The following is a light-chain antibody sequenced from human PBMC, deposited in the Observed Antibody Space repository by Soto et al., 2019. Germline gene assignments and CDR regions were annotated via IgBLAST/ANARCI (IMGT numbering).Light chain of an antibody. Sequence: QSALTQPTSASGSPGQSVTISCTGTSSDVGGFNYVSWYQQHPGKVPKLMIYEVSKRPSGVPDRFSGSKSGNTASLTVSGLQAEDDADYYCSSYVGTNNTVLFGGGTKLTVL. CDR3: SSYVGTNNTVL. V-gene: IGLV2-8*01. CDR1: SSDVGGFNY. J-gene: IGLJ2*01. CDR2: EVS.